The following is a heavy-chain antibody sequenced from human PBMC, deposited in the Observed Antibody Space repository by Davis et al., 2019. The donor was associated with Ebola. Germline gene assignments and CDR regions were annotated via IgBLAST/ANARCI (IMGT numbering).Heavy chain of an antibody. Sequence: SETLSLTCAVYGGSLRGYYWGWIRQPPGQGLEWIASIYHTGNTYYNPSFQSRVTISVYTFKNQLSLRVNSVTAADTAVYYCARELGVIVPGVMKDAFDIWGQGTMVTVSS. CDR2: IYHTGNT. CDR3: ARELGVIVPGVMKDAFDI. CDR1: GGSLRGYY. D-gene: IGHD3-22*01. J-gene: IGHJ3*02. V-gene: IGHV4-34*01.